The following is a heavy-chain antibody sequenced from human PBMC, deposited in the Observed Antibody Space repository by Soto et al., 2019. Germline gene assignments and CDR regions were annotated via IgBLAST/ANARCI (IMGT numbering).Heavy chain of an antibody. J-gene: IGHJ4*02. CDR3: ARGGDADYYDSSGYLPDLDY. D-gene: IGHD3-22*01. CDR1: ARSISSSSYY. V-gene: IGHV4-39*07. CDR2: INHSGST. Sequence: SETLSLPCTVSARSISSSSYYWTWIRQPPGTGLEWLGEINHSGSTNYNPSLKSRVTISVDTSKNQFSLKLSSVAAADTAVYYCARGGDADYYDSSGYLPDLDYWGQGTLVTVSS.